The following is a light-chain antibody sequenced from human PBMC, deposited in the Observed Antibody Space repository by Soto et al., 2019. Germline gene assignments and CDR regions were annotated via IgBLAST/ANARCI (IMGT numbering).Light chain of an antibody. CDR3: SSYTSSSTRV. CDR1: SSDVGGYNY. J-gene: IGLJ2*01. Sequence: QSALTQPASVSGSPGPSSTISCTGTSSDVGGYNYVSWYQQHPGKAPKLMNYDVSNRPSGVSNRFSGSKSGNTASLTISGRQAEDEADYYCSSYTSSSTRVFGGGTQLTVL. CDR2: DVS. V-gene: IGLV2-14*01.